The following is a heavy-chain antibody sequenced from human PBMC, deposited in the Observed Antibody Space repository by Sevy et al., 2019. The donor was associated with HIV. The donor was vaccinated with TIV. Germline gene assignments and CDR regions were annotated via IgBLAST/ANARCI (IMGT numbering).Heavy chain of an antibody. J-gene: IGHJ4*02. CDR3: SLNTRGSSGAFDY. Sequence: GGSLRLSCAASRFTFSNAWMSWVRQAPGKGLEWVGRIKSKTDGGTTYYAPPVKGRFTIARDDSKNTVYLQMNSLKNEDTAVYYCSLNTRGSSGAFDYWGQGALVTVSS. CDR2: IKSKTDGGTT. CDR1: RFTFSNAW. D-gene: IGHD3-22*01. V-gene: IGHV3-15*01.